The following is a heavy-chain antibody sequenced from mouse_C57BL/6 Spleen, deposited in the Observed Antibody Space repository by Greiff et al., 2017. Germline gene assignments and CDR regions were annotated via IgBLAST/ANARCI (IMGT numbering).Heavy chain of an antibody. J-gene: IGHJ2*01. D-gene: IGHD6-1*01. Sequence: QVQLQQPGAELVKPGASVTMSCKASGYTFTSYWITWVKQRPGQGLEWIGDIYPGSGSTNYNEKFKSKATLTVDTSASTAYMQLSSLTSEDSAVYFCARAGGSPYYFDDWGQGTTLTVSS. V-gene: IGHV1-55*01. CDR1: GYTFTSYW. CDR3: ARAGGSPYYFDD. CDR2: IYPGSGST.